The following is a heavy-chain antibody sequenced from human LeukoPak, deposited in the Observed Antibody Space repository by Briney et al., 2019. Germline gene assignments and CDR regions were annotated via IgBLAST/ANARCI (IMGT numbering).Heavy chain of an antibody. D-gene: IGHD5-24*01. V-gene: IGHV4-38-2*02. Sequence: SETLSLTCTVSGYSISSGYYWGWIRQPPGKGLEWIGSIYHSGSTYYNPSLKSRVTISVDTSKNQFSLKLSSVTAADTAVYYCARARDGYNYGAFDIWGQGTMVTVSS. CDR2: IYHSGST. J-gene: IGHJ3*02. CDR3: ARARDGYNYGAFDI. CDR1: GYSISSGYY.